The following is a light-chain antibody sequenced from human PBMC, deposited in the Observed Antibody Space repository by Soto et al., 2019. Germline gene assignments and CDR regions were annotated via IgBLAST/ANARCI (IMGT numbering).Light chain of an antibody. V-gene: IGKV3-20*01. CDR3: QQYGSAPLT. CDR1: QSVTSTS. J-gene: IGKJ5*01. Sequence: EIVLTQSPGTLSLSPGEGATLSCRASQSVTSTSLAWYQQKPGQAPRLLMYGASSRATGTPDRISGGGSGTDFTLTISRLEPEDFALYYCQQYGSAPLTFGQGTRLEIK. CDR2: GAS.